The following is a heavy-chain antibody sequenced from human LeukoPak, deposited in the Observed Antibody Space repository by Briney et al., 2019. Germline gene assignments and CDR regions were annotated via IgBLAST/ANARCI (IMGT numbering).Heavy chain of an antibody. J-gene: IGHJ4*02. V-gene: IGHV1-46*01. CDR2: INPSGGST. D-gene: IGHD3-9*01. CDR1: GYTFTSYY. Sequence: ASVKVSCKASGYTFTSYYMHWVRQAPGQGLEWMGIINPSGGSTSYAQKFQGRVTMTRDTSTSTVYMELSSLRSEDTAVYYCARALYDTLTGSPMGYWGQGTLVTVSS. CDR3: ARALYDTLTGSPMGY.